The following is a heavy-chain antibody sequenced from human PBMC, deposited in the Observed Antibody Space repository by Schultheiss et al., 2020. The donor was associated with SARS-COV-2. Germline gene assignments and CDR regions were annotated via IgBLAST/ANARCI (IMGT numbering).Heavy chain of an antibody. Sequence: ASVKVSCKASGYTFTGYYMHWVRQAPGQGLEWMGRINPNSGGTNYAQKFQGRVTMTRDTSISTAYMELSRLRSDDTAVYYCARAGQPLLSSFISSGLSGMDVWGQGTTVTVSS. V-gene: IGHV1-2*06. D-gene: IGHD2-21*02. CDR1: GYTFTGYY. CDR3: ARAGQPLLSSFISSGLSGMDV. CDR2: INPNSGGT. J-gene: IGHJ6*02.